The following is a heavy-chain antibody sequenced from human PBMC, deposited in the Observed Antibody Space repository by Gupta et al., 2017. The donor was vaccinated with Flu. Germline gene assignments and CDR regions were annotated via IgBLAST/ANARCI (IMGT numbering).Heavy chain of an antibody. CDR2: SIPIFGTA. D-gene: IGHD5-18*01. V-gene: IGHV1-69*06. J-gene: IGHJ6*02. CDR1: GGTLSSYA. CDR3: ARVAPVQGLQNVLSYYGMDV. Sequence: QVQLVQSGAAVKKPGSSVKVSCKASGGTLSSYAFSWVRQAPGQGLEGMGGSIPIFGTANYAQKFQGRVTINADKYTTTAYRELSSLISEDTAVYYCARVAPVQGLQNVLSYYGMDVWGQGTTGIVSS.